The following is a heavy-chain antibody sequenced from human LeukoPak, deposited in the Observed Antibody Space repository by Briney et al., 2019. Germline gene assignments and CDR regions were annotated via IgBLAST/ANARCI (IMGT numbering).Heavy chain of an antibody. CDR3: ARTNYGSGTNDDY. CDR1: GGSISSSSYY. J-gene: IGHJ4*02. V-gene: IGHV4-31*03. Sequence: SETLSLTCTVSGGSISSSSYYWSWIRQHPGKGLEWIGYIYYSGSAYYNPSLKSRVSMSVDTSKNQFSLKLSSVTAADTAVYYCARTNYGSGTNDDYWGQGTLVTVSS. CDR2: IYYSGSA. D-gene: IGHD3-10*01.